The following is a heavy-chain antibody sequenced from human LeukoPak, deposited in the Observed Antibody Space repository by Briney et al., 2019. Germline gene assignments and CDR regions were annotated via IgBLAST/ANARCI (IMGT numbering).Heavy chain of an antibody. J-gene: IGHJ4*02. CDR2: ISAYNGNT. D-gene: IGHD3-22*01. CDR3: ARDLYYDSSGYRDY. CDR1: GYTFTSYG. V-gene: IGHV1-18*01. Sequence: ASVKVSCKASGYTFTSYGISWVRQAPGQGLEWMGWISAYNGNTNYAQKLQGRVTMTTDTSTSTAYMELRSLRSDDTAVYYCARDLYYDSSGYRDYWGQGTLVTVSS.